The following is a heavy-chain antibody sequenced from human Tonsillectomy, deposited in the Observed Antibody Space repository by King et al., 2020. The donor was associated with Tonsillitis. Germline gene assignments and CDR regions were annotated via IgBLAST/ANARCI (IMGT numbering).Heavy chain of an antibody. V-gene: IGHV3-33*08. D-gene: IGHD6-19*01. J-gene: IGHJ4*02. CDR1: GFIFSSYD. Sequence: LVESGGGVVQPGRSLRLSCAGSGFIFSSYDMNWVRQAPGKGLEWVAVIWYDGSNKYYADSVKGRFTISRDNSKSTLYLQMNSLRADDTAVYYCAREIHSGWYDYWGQGTLVTVSS. CDR3: AREIHSGWYDY. CDR2: IWYDGSNK.